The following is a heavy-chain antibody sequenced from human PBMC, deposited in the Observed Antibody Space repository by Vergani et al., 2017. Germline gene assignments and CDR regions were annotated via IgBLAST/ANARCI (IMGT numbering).Heavy chain of an antibody. D-gene: IGHD5-24*01. CDR2: SYPGDSDT. J-gene: IGHJ2*01. CDR3: ARRSLEMATIVGPARGAYWYFDL. CDR1: GYSFTSYW. V-gene: IGHV5-51*01. Sequence: EVQLVQSGAEVKKPGESLKISCKGSGYSFTSYWIGWVRQMPGKGLEWMGISYPGDSDTRYSPSFQGQVTISADKSISTAYLQWSSLKASDTAMYYCARRSLEMATIVGPARGAYWYFDLWGRGTLVTVSS.